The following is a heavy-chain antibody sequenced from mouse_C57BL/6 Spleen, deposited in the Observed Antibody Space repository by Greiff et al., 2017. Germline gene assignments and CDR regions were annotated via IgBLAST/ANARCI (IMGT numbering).Heavy chain of an antibody. CDR3: ARQENYFPFAY. CDR2: INPSNGGT. D-gene: IGHD1-1*01. Sequence: QVQLQQPGTELVKPGASVKLSCKASGYTFTSYWMHWVKQRPGQGLEWIGDINPSNGGTNYNEKFKSKAPLTVIKSSSPAYLQLSSLTSEDSAVYECARQENYFPFAYGGQGTLVTVSA. J-gene: IGHJ3*01. CDR1: GYTFTSYW. V-gene: IGHV1-53*01.